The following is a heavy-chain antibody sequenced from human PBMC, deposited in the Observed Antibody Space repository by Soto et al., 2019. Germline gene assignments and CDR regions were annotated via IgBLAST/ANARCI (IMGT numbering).Heavy chain of an antibody. CDR1: GFTFSNYA. Sequence: HPGGSVRLFSPAPGFTFSNYAMRWFRQAPGDVLDXVSGISWHPSPMPYADSVKGCFTISRDSSKNSLYLQMNSLRAEDTAFYDCAKDTGPNWGEGSLVTVSS. CDR2: ISWHPSPM. V-gene: IGHV3-9*01. J-gene: IGHJ4*02. CDR3: AKDTGPN.